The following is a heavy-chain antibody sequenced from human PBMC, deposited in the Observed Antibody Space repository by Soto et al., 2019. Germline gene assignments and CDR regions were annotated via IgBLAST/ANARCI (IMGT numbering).Heavy chain of an antibody. CDR2: INPSGGAA. Sequence: ASVKVSCKASGYIFTTYYIHWVRQAPGQGLDWMGIINPSGGAARYAQKFQGRVTMTRDTSTSTVYLELSSLKSEDTAVYYCARTYCSTTGCSQRDFDYWGQGTPVTV. J-gene: IGHJ4*02. D-gene: IGHD2-2*01. CDR3: ARTYCSTTGCSQRDFDY. CDR1: GYIFTTYY. V-gene: IGHV1-46*03.